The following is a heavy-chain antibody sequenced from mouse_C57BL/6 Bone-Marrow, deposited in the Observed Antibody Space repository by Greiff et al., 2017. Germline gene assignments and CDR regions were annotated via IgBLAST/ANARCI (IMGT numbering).Heavy chain of an antibody. Sequence: VQLQQSVAELVRPGASVKLSCTASGFNIKNTYMHWVKQRPEQGLEWIGRIEPANGTTKYAPKFQGKATITADTSSNTAYLQLSRLTSEDTAIYYCARSDYYGSSYGAMDYWGQGTSVTVSS. V-gene: IGHV14-3*01. CDR2: IEPANGTT. CDR3: ARSDYYGSSYGAMDY. J-gene: IGHJ4*01. D-gene: IGHD1-1*01. CDR1: GFNIKNTY.